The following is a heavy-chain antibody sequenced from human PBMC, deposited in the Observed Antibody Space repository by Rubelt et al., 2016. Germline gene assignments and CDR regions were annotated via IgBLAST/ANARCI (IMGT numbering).Heavy chain of an antibody. Sequence: EVQLVESGGGLVQPGRSLRLSCAASGFTFDDYAMHWVRQAPGKGLEWVSGISWNSGSIGYADSVKGRFTISRDNAKNSLYLQMNSRGAEDTALYYCAKGLAARIPYYYYGMDVWGQGTTVTVSS. V-gene: IGHV3-9*01. CDR2: ISWNSGSI. CDR1: GFTFDDYA. J-gene: IGHJ6*02. D-gene: IGHD6-6*01. CDR3: AKGLAARIPYYYYGMDV.